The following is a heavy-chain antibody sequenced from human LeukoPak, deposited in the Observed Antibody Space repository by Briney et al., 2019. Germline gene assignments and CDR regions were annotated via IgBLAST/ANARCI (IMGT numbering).Heavy chain of an antibody. CDR2: IYTSGST. J-gene: IGHJ6*03. CDR1: GGSISSYY. CDR3: ASEWGARAAPHLYYYYYMDV. Sequence: SETLSLTCTVSGGSISSYYWSWIRQPAGKGLEWIGRIYTSGSTNYNPSLKSRVTISVDTSKNQFSLKLSSVTAADSAVYYCASEWGARAAPHLYYYYYMDVWGKGTTVTVSS. D-gene: IGHD6-6*01. V-gene: IGHV4-4*07.